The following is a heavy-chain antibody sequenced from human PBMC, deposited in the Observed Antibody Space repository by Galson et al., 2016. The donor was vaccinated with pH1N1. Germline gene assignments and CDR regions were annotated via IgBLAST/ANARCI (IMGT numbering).Heavy chain of an antibody. Sequence: SLRLSCAASGFTFSTFAMHWVRQAPGEGLEWVAVISSSGDNRFYADSVKGRFTISRDSSKNTLYLQMNNLRREDTAFYYCARVRSSGYNYAQQFVDWGQGTLVTVS. CDR1: GFTFSTFA. V-gene: IGHV3-30-3*01. D-gene: IGHD3-22*01. J-gene: IGHJ4*02. CDR2: ISSSGDNR. CDR3: ARVRSSGYNYAQQFVD.